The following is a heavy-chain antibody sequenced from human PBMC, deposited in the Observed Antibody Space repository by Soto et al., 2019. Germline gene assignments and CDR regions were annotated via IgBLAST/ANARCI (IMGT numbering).Heavy chain of an antibody. CDR3: ARERGGVTSAFDV. CDR2: IYNRGST. V-gene: IGHV4-30-4*01. D-gene: IGHD4-17*01. CDR1: GGSINSGDYY. Sequence: QVQLQESGPGLVKPSQTLSLTCTVSGGSINSGDYYWNWIRQPPGKGLEWIGYIYNRGSTYYNSSLKSRVTISVDTSKNQFSLKLRSVTAADTAVYYCARERGGVTSAFDVWGQGTMVTVSS. J-gene: IGHJ3*01.